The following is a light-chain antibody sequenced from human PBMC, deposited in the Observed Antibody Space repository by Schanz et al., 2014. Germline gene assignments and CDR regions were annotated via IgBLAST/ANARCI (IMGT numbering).Light chain of an antibody. CDR2: AAS. CDR3: QQHNSYSLVT. V-gene: IGKV1-39*01. Sequence: DIQTTQSPSSLSASVGDRVTITCRASQSISTYLNWYQQKPGKAPKLLIYAASSLQSGVPSRFSGSGSGTDFTLTISSLQPDDFATYYCQQHNSYSLVTFGGGTKVDIK. CDR1: QSISTY. J-gene: IGKJ4*01.